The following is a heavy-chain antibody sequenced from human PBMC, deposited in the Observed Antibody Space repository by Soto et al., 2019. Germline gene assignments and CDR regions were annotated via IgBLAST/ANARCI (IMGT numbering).Heavy chain of an antibody. CDR2: ISAYNGNT. CDR1: GYTFTSYG. D-gene: IGHD6-6*01. CDR3: ARGAHEYSTSGYYFDY. V-gene: IGHV1-18*01. Sequence: ASVKVSCKASGYTFTSYGISWVRQAPGQGLEWMGWISAYNGNTNYAQKLQGRVTMTTDTSTSTAYMELRSLRSDDTAVYYCARGAHEYSTSGYYFDYWGQGTLVTVSS. J-gene: IGHJ4*02.